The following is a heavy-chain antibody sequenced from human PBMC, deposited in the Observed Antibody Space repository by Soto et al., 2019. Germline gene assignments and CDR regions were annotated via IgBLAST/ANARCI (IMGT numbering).Heavy chain of an antibody. CDR1: GGSIRDDGYY. CDR2: IYYSGST. Sequence: QVQLQESGPGLVKPSQTLSLTCTVSGGSIRDDGYYWTWIRQHPGKGLEWMGYIYYSGSTYYNPSLKSRGTISVDTSRHQFSLTLNSVTAADTAVYYCARDGSRIAVPGASWNFDLWGRGTLVTVSS. D-gene: IGHD6-13*01. J-gene: IGHJ2*01. V-gene: IGHV4-31*03. CDR3: ARDGSRIAVPGASWNFDL.